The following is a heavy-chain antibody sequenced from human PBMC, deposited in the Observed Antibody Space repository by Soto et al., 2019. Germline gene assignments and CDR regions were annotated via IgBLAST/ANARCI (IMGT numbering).Heavy chain of an antibody. V-gene: IGHV3-23*01. J-gene: IGHJ4*02. CDR3: ARVRFGELV. CDR1: GFTFSSYA. D-gene: IGHD3-10*01. Sequence: EVQLLESGGGLVQPGGSLRLSCAASGFTFSSYALSWFRQAPGKGLEWVSIIGVGGGDRYYPVSVKGRFTISRDNSRDTLYLEMNSLRDEDTAVYYCARVRFGELVWGQGTLVTVSS. CDR2: IGVGGGDR.